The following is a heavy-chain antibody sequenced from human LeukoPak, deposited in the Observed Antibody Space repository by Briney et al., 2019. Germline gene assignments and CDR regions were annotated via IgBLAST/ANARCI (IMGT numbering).Heavy chain of an antibody. Sequence: SETLSRTCAVYGGSFSGYYWSWIRQPPGKGLEWIGEINHSGSTNYNPSLKSRVTISVDTSKNQFSLKLSSVTAADTAVYYCARGLSRSSSVDYWGQGPLVTVSS. D-gene: IGHD6-13*01. CDR3: ARGLSRSSSVDY. V-gene: IGHV4-34*01. J-gene: IGHJ4*02. CDR2: INHSGST. CDR1: GGSFSGYY.